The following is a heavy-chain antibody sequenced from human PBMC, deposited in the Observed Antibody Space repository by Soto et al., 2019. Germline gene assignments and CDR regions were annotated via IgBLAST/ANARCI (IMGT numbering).Heavy chain of an antibody. J-gene: IGHJ4*02. CDR2: ISSSSYI. Sequence: GGSLRLSCAASGFTFSSYSMNWVRQAPGKGLEWVSSISSSSYIYYADSVKGRFTISRDNAKNPLYLQMNSLRAEDTAVYYCAREEDILTGHKYFDYWGQGTLVTVSS. D-gene: IGHD3-9*01. V-gene: IGHV3-21*01. CDR1: GFTFSSYS. CDR3: AREEDILTGHKYFDY.